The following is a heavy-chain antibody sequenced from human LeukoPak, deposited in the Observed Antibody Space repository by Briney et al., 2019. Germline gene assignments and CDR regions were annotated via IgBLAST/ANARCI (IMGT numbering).Heavy chain of an antibody. J-gene: IGHJ4*02. D-gene: IGHD3-22*01. Sequence: GGSLRLSCAASRFTFSSYAMSWVRQAPGKGLEWVSSISSSRSYIYYADSVKGRFTISRDNAKNSLYLQMNSLRAEDTAVYYCARDRPYDSSGCLGYWGQGTLVTVSS. CDR3: ARDRPYDSSGCLGY. V-gene: IGHV3-21*01. CDR1: RFTFSSYA. CDR2: ISSSRSYI.